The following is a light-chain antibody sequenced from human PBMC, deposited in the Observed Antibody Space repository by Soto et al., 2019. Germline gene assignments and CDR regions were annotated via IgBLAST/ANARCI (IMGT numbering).Light chain of an antibody. CDR2: GNS. CDR1: SSNIGAGYD. J-gene: IGLJ1*01. Sequence: QSVLTQPPSVSGAPGQRVTISCTGSSSNIGAGYDVHWYQQLPGTAPKLLIYGNSNRPSGVPDRFSGSKSGTSASLAITGLQAGDEADYYCPAYDSSLSGYVFGTGTKLTVL. V-gene: IGLV1-40*01. CDR3: PAYDSSLSGYV.